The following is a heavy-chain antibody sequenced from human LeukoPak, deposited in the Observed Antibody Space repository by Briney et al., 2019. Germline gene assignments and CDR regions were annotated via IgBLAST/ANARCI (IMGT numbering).Heavy chain of an antibody. Sequence: PGGSLRLSCAASGFTFSSYSMNWVRQAPGKGLEWVSSISSSSSYIYYADSVKGRFTISRDNAKNSLYLQMNSLRAEDTAVYYCARVRRWDIVVVPAATSDAFDIWGQGTMVTVSS. CDR3: ARVRRWDIVVVPAATSDAFDI. CDR1: GFTFSSYS. V-gene: IGHV3-21*01. CDR2: ISSSSSYI. J-gene: IGHJ3*02. D-gene: IGHD2-2*01.